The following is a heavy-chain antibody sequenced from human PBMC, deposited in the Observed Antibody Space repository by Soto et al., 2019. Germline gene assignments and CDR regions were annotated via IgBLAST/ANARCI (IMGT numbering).Heavy chain of an antibody. CDR3: ARVTYYYGSGSYLDFDY. J-gene: IGHJ4*02. CDR1: GDTFTSYG. D-gene: IGHD3-10*01. Sequence: QVQLVQSGAEVKKPGASVKVSCKASGDTFTSYGISWVRQAPGQGLEWMGWISAYNGNTNYAQKLQGRVTMTTDTSTSTAYMELRSLRSDDTAVYYCARVTYYYGSGSYLDFDYWGQGTLVTVSS. CDR2: ISAYNGNT. V-gene: IGHV1-18*01.